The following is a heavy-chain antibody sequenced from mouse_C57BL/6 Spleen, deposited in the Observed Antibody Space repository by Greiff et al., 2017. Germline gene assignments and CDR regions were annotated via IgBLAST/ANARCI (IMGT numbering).Heavy chain of an antibody. V-gene: IGHV3-6*01. CDR3: ARGGGSYYDY. CDR1: GYSITSGYY. J-gene: IGHJ2*01. CDR2: ISYDGSN. Sequence: DVQLQESGPGLVKPSQSLSLTCSVTGYSITSGYYWNWIRQFPGNKLEWMGYISYDGSNNYNPSLKNRISITRDTSKNQFFLTLNSVTTEDTATYYCARGGGSYYDYWGQGTTLTVSS.